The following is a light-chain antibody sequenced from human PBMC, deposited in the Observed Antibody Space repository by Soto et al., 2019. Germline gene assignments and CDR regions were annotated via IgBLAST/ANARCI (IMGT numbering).Light chain of an antibody. Sequence: EIVMTQSPATLSVSPGERATLSCRASQSVSGTLAWYQQKPGQAPRLLIYDASSRAAGIPARFSGSGSGTEFTLTIRGLQSEDFAVSYCQQYNNWPVTFGQGTRLEIK. CDR2: DAS. CDR3: QQYNNWPVT. CDR1: QSVSGT. V-gene: IGKV3-15*01. J-gene: IGKJ5*01.